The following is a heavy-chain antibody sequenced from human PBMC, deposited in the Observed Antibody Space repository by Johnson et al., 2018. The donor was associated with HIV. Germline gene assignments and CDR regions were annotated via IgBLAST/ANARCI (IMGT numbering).Heavy chain of an antibody. V-gene: IGHV3-23*04. D-gene: IGHD7-27*01. Sequence: MMLVESGGGLVQPGGSLRLSCAASGFTFSSYAMSWVRQAPGTGLEWVSAISGSGDSAYYADSVQGRFTISRDNSKNTLYLQMNSLRAEDTAVYYCAKDLGTGDDAFDVWGKGTMVTVSS. CDR2: ISGSGDSA. CDR1: GFTFSSYA. J-gene: IGHJ3*01. CDR3: AKDLGTGDDAFDV.